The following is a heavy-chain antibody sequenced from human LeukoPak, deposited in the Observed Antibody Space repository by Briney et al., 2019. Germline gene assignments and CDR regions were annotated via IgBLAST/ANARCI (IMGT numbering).Heavy chain of an antibody. J-gene: IGHJ6*02. CDR1: GGIFSSYA. V-gene: IGHV1-69*04. D-gene: IGHD4-17*01. CDR2: IIPIFGIA. Sequence: SVKVSCKASGGIFSSYAISWVRQAPGQGLEWMGRIIPIFGIANYAQKFQGRVTITADKSTSTAYMELSSLRSEDTAVYYCARDLVGDSPDYYYGMDVWGQGTTVTVSS. CDR3: ARDLVGDSPDYYYGMDV.